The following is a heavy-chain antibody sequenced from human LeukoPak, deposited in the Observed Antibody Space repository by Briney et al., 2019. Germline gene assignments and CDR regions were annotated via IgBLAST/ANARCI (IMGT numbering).Heavy chain of an antibody. Sequence: GGSLRLSCAASGFTFSTYSMNWVRQAPGKGLEWLSYISSSSSPIYYADSVKGRFTISRDNSKNTLDLQMNSLRAEDTAMYYCAGDRRYDSSGYFQHWGQGTLVTVSS. V-gene: IGHV3-48*01. CDR1: GFTFSTYS. D-gene: IGHD3-22*01. CDR3: AGDRRYDSSGYFQH. J-gene: IGHJ1*01. CDR2: ISSSSSPI.